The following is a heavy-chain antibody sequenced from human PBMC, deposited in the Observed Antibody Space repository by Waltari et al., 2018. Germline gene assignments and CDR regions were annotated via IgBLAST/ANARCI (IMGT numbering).Heavy chain of an antibody. D-gene: IGHD3-10*01. CDR2: ISPYTENT. Sequence: PLVQSGSEVKKPGASVKVSCKTSGYDFTGDGITWVRQAPGQRLEWMGGISPYTENTTNDEKFRGRITVTTDTSTRTADMELRNLRSDDTAVYYCAIGLARGIHPYYYMDVWGQGTTVTVSS. J-gene: IGHJ6*03. CDR1: GYDFTGDG. V-gene: IGHV1-18*01. CDR3: AIGLARGIHPYYYMDV.